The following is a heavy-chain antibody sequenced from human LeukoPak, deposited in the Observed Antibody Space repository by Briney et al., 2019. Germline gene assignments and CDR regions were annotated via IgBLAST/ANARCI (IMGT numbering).Heavy chain of an antibody. Sequence: ASVKVSCKASGYTFTSYAMNWVRQGPGQGLEWMGWINTNTGNPTYAQGFTGRFVFSLDTSVSTAYLQISSLKAEDTAVYYCASEIWCTNGVCSNDYWGQGTLVTVSS. J-gene: IGHJ4*02. D-gene: IGHD2-8*01. V-gene: IGHV7-4-1*02. CDR2: INTNTGNP. CDR1: GYTFTSYA. CDR3: ASEIWCTNGVCSNDY.